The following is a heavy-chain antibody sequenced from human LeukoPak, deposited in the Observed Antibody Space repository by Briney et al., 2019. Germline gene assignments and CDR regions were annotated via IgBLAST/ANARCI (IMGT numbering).Heavy chain of an antibody. Sequence: ASVKVSCKASGYTFTSYYMHWVRQAPGRGLEWVGIINPSGGSTSYAQKFQGRVTMTRDTSTSTVYMELSSLRSEDMAVYYCARELWAIFGVVTSRYFDYWGQGTLITVSS. CDR1: GYTFTSYY. D-gene: IGHD3-3*01. CDR2: INPSGGST. J-gene: IGHJ4*02. CDR3: ARELWAIFGVVTSRYFDY. V-gene: IGHV1-46*01.